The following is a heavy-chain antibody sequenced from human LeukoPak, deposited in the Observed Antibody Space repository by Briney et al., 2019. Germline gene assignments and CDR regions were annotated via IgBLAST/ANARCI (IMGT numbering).Heavy chain of an antibody. CDR1: GFTFSSYA. J-gene: IGHJ6*02. D-gene: IGHD3-22*01. V-gene: IGHV3-48*02. CDR3: ARDYYYDSSGDYYAMDV. CDR2: ISRSSSMI. Sequence: GGSLRLSCAASGFTFSSYAMSWVRQAPGKGLEWVSYISRSSSMINYADSVKGRFTVSRDNARNSLYLQMNSLRDEDTAVYYCARDYYYDSSGDYYAMDVWGQGTTVTVSS.